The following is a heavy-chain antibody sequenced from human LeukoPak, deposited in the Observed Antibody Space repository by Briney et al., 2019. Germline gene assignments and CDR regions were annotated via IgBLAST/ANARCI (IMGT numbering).Heavy chain of an antibody. J-gene: IGHJ4*02. Sequence: SETLSLTCAVYGGSFSGYYWSWIRQPPGKGLEWIGEINHSGSTNYNPSLKSRVTISVDTSKNQFSLKPSSVTAADTAVYYCARTTARLDYSNDYWGQGTLVTVSS. CDR3: ARTTARLDYSNDY. CDR2: INHSGST. CDR1: GGSFSGYY. D-gene: IGHD4-11*01. V-gene: IGHV4-34*01.